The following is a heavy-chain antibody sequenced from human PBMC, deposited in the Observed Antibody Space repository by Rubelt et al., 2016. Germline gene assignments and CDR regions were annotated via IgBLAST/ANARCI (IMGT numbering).Heavy chain of an antibody. D-gene: IGHD1-26*01. J-gene: IGHJ4*02. CDR2: ISHSGST. CDR1: GGSINDNNW. Sequence: SLTCAVSGGSINDNNWWSWVRQPPGKGLEWIGEISHSGSTSYNPSLQSRVTISMDKSMHHFSLKLSSVTAADTAVYYCARPSSSGSYGYWGQGTLVTVSS. V-gene: IGHV4-4*02. CDR3: ARPSSSGSYGY.